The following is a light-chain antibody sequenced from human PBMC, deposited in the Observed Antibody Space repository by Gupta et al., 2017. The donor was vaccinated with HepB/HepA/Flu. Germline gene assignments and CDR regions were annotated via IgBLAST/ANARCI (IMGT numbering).Light chain of an antibody. CDR2: GAS. Sequence: EIVLTQSPRTLALSPGERATLTCRASQSDSSSYLAWYQHQPVQTARLLISGASSRDTDVPERWSGGRSGTDFTLTISRLEPEDFAIYYCQHYDSTPPLTFGQGTKLEIK. CDR3: QHYDSTPPLT. V-gene: IGKV3-20*01. CDR1: QSDSSSY. J-gene: IGKJ2*01.